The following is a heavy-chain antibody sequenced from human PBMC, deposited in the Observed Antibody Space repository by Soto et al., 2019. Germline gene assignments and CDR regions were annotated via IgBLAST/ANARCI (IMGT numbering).Heavy chain of an antibody. CDR3: ARDRGIGTDNMNTVATIIRV. Sequence: GASVKVSCKASGYTFTSYGISWVRQAPGQGLEWMGWISAYNGNTNYAQKLQGRVTMTTDTSTSTAYMELRSLRSDDTAVYYCARDRGIGTDNMNTVATIIRVWGQGTLVTVSS. V-gene: IGHV1-18*01. J-gene: IGHJ4*02. D-gene: IGHD5-12*01. CDR1: GYTFTSYG. CDR2: ISAYNGNT.